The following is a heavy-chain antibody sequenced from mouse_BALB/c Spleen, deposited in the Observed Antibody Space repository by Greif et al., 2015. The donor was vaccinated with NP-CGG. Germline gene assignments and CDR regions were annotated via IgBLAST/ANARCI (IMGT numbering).Heavy chain of an antibody. CDR2: ISSGGSYT. J-gene: IGHJ2*01. CDR3: ARHGGYDGNYFDY. CDR1: GFTFSSYG. V-gene: IGHV5-6*01. D-gene: IGHD2-2*01. Sequence: VQLQQSGGDLVKPGGSLKLSCAASGFTFSSYGMSWVRQTPDKRLEWVATISSGGSYTYYPDSVKGRFTISRDNAKNTLYLQMSSLKSEDTAMYYCARHGGYDGNYFDYWGQGTTLTVSS.